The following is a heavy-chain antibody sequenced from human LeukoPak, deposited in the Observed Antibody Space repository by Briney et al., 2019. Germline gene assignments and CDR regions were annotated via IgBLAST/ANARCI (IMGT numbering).Heavy chain of an antibody. D-gene: IGHD6-19*01. J-gene: IGHJ4*02. V-gene: IGHV1-2*02. CDR2: INPNSGGT. CDR3: ARWLGSDY. Sequence: GASVKVSCKASGYTFTGYYIHWVRQAPGQGLEWMGWINPNSGGTNSAQKFQGRVTMTRDTSISTAYMELSRLRSDDTAVYYCARWLGSDYWGQGTLVTVSS. CDR1: GYTFTGYY.